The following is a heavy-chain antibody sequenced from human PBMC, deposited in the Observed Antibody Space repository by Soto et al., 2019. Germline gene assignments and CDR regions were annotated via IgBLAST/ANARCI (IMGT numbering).Heavy chain of an antibody. J-gene: IGHJ6*02. V-gene: IGHV5-51*01. CDR1: GYNFTNHW. CDR3: ARQRNAYYGMAV. CDR2: IFPGDSDT. Sequence: GESLKISCKASGYNFTNHWIVWVRQMPGKGLEWMGVIFPGDSDTRYSPSFQGQVTISADKSSSTAFLQWGSLEASDSAMYYCARQRNAYYGMAVWGQGTTVTV.